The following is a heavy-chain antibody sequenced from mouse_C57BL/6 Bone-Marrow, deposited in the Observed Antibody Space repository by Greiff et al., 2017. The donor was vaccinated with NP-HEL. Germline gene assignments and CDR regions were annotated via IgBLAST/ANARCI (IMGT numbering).Heavy chain of an antibody. CDR3: ARNYDLGASFDY. CDR1: GYTFTSYW. CDR2: IYPSDSET. D-gene: IGHD2-4*01. Sequence: QVQLQQPGAELVRPGSSVKLSCKASGYTFTSYWMDWVKQRPGQGLEWIGNIYPSDSETHYNQKFKDKATLTVDKSSSTAYMQLSSLTSEDSAVYYCARNYDLGASFDYWGQGTTLTVSS. J-gene: IGHJ2*01. V-gene: IGHV1-61*01.